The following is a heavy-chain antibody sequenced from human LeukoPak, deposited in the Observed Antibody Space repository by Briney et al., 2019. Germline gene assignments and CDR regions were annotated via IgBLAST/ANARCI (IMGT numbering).Heavy chain of an antibody. V-gene: IGHV4-38-2*02. Sequence: SETLSLTCTVSGYSISRVYYWGWIRPPPGKGLEWIGRIYHRGSTYYNPSLKSRVTISVDPSKNQLSLKLSPVTAADTAVYYCARVYGDFYFDYWGQGTLVTVSS. CDR1: GYSISRVYY. J-gene: IGHJ4*02. CDR3: ARVYGDFYFDY. CDR2: IYHRGST. D-gene: IGHD4-17*01.